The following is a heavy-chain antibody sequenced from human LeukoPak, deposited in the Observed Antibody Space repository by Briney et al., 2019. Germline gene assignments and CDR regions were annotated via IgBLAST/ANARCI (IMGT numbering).Heavy chain of an antibody. V-gene: IGHV1-69*04. D-gene: IGHD2-21*01. CDR2: VIPNLGIA. CDR1: GGTFSSYT. Sequence: ASVKVSCKSSGGTFSSYTISWVRQPPAQGLEWVGRVIPNLGIANYAQKFQGRVTNTEDKSTSTAYMQLSSLRSEDTAVYCCARDQGGAADCRGQGTLVTVSS. CDR3: ARDQGGAADC. J-gene: IGHJ4*02.